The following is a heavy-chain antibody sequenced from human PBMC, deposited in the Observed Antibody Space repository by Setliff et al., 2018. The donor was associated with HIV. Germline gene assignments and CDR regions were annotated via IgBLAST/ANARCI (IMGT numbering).Heavy chain of an antibody. V-gene: IGHV1-69*04. CDR3: VRERGYFRITMIVVAAFDI. D-gene: IGHD3-22*01. Sequence: GASVKVSCKASGGTFSSYTISWVRQAPGQGLEWMGRIIPILGIANYAQKFQGRVTITADKSTSTAYMELSSLRSEDTAVYYCVRERGYFRITMIVVAAFDIWGQGTMVTVSS. J-gene: IGHJ3*02. CDR1: GGTFSSYT. CDR2: IIPILGIA.